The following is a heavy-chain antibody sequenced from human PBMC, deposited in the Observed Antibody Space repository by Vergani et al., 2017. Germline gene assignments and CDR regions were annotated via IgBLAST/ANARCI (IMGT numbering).Heavy chain of an antibody. CDR3: VGRRWERHEGDY. D-gene: IGHD1-26*01. CDR1: GYTFTDYW. Sequence: EVQLVQSGAEVKKPGESLKISCEGSGYTFTDYWVGWVRQKPGKGLEWMGVVYARDSITRYSLSFEGQVTISADKSINTAYLEWDSLRASDSAMYYCVGRRWERHEGDYWGQGTLVTV. V-gene: IGHV5-51*01. CDR2: VYARDSIT. J-gene: IGHJ4*02.